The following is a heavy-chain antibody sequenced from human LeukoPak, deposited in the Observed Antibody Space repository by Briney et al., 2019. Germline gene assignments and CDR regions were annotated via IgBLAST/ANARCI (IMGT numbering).Heavy chain of an antibody. CDR3: ARGTNDYGDYVYWFDR. D-gene: IGHD4-17*01. Sequence: ASVKVSCKASGGTFSSYAISWVRQAPGQGLEWMGGIIPIFGTANYAQKFQGRVTITADESTSTAYMELSSLRSEDTAVYYCARGTNDYGDYVYWFDRWGQGTLVTVSS. J-gene: IGHJ5*02. V-gene: IGHV1-69*13. CDR2: IIPIFGTA. CDR1: GGTFSSYA.